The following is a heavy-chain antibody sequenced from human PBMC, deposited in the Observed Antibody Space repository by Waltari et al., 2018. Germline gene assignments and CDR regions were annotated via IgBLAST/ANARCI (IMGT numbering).Heavy chain of an antibody. J-gene: IGHJ4*02. CDR3: ARDPLSSGWPFDY. Sequence: QLQLQESGPGLVKPSETLSLTCTVSGGSISSSSYYWGWIRQPPGKGLEWIGSIGYSGTTTSTPTLKSRVTISLATSKIQFSLKRSSVTAAYTAVYYCARDPLSSGWPFDYWGQGTLVTVSS. CDR2: IGYSGTT. CDR1: GGSISSSSYY. D-gene: IGHD6-19*01. V-gene: IGHV4-39*07.